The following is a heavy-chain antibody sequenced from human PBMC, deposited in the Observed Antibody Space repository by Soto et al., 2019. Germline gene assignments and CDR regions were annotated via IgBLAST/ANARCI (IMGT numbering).Heavy chain of an antibody. CDR1: GFTLGDSY. Sequence: GGSLRLSCAGSGFTLGDSYMSWIRQAPGKGLEWLSYISPGSRYPAYADSVKGRFTISRDNAKRSLYLQMMSLTAEDTAIYYCVRGGGGGLFDPWGQGTMVTVSS. V-gene: IGHV3-11*06. CDR2: ISPGSRYP. D-gene: IGHD2-15*01. J-gene: IGHJ5*02. CDR3: VRGGGGGLFDP.